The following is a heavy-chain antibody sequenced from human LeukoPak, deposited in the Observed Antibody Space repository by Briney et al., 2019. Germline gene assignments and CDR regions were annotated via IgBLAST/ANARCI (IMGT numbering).Heavy chain of an antibody. V-gene: IGHV1-18*01. D-gene: IGHD3-3*01. CDR3: ARARTIFGVVNFDY. Sequence: GASVKVSCKASGYTFTSYGISWVRQAPGQGLEWMGWISAYNGNTNYAQKLQGRVTMTTDASTSTAYMELRSLRSDDTAVYYCARARTIFGVVNFDYWGQGTLVTVSS. CDR2: ISAYNGNT. J-gene: IGHJ4*02. CDR1: GYTFTSYG.